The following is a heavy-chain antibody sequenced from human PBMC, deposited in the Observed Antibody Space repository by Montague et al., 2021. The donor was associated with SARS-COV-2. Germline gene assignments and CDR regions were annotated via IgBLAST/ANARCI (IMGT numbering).Heavy chain of an antibody. D-gene: IGHD2-2*01. CDR3: ARAPPISAVSSPRRNQFFFDS. J-gene: IGHJ4*02. Sequence: SLRLSFAASGFTFSSSAMSWVRQAPGKGLEWVSPISGGGVSTYYSDSVKGRFTISRDNSKNTLYLQMNSLGAEDTAVYYCARAPPISAVSSPRRNQFFFDSWGQGTLVTVSS. V-gene: IGHV3-23*01. CDR1: GFTFSSSA. CDR2: ISGGGVST.